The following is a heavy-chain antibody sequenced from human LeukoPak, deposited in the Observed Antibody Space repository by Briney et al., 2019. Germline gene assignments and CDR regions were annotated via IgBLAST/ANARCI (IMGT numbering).Heavy chain of an antibody. D-gene: IGHD2-15*01. CDR2: TSYDGSNK. CDR1: GFIFSNYA. J-gene: IGHJ5*02. Sequence: GGSLRLSCAASGFIFSNYAMHWVRQAPGKGLEWVAVTSYDGSNKYYADSVKGRFTISRDNSKNTLYLQMNSLRAEDTAVYYCARVREGYCSGGSCYPEGFDPWGQGTLVTVSS. CDR3: ARVREGYCSGGSCYPEGFDP. V-gene: IGHV3-30*01.